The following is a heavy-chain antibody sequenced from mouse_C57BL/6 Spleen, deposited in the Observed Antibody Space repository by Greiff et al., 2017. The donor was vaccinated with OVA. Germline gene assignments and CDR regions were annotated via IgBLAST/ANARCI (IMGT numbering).Heavy chain of an antibody. J-gene: IGHJ2*01. CDR2: ISSGGSYT. D-gene: IGHD1-1*01. Sequence: EVKLVESGGDLVKPGGSLKLSCAASGFTFSSYGMSWVRQTPDKRLEWVATISSGGSYTYYPDSVKGRFTISRDNAKNTLYLQMSSLKSEDTAMYYCARHGIYYYGSSYPSFDYWGQGTTLTVSS. CDR3: ARHGIYYYGSSYPSFDY. V-gene: IGHV5-6*01. CDR1: GFTFSSYG.